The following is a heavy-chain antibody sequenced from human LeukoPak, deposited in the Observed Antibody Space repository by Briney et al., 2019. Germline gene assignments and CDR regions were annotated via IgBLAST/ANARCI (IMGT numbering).Heavy chain of an antibody. D-gene: IGHD2-2*01. CDR2: AFYGGST. CDR3: ARGRTRGYCSSTSCYFNY. J-gene: IGHJ4*02. CDR1: GGFVTSQEYY. Sequence: SETLSLTCSVSGGFVTSQEYYWAWIRQPPGRGLEWIGAAFYGGSTYYNPSLKSRATISVDTSQNQFSLKLSSVTAADTAVYYRARGRTRGYCSSTSCYFNYWGQGTLVTVSS. V-gene: IGHV4-39*01.